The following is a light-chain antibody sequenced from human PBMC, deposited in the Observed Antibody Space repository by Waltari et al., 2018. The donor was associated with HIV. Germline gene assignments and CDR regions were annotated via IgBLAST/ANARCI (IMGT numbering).Light chain of an antibody. Sequence: QSVLTESPPLSVAPGRSVIISCTGRSSNIGAGHDVHWYQQMPGTAPKLLIHGNNKRPSGVPGRFSGSKSGTAASLDISGLQAEDEADYYCQSYDTSLSGSVFGGGTKVTVL. CDR1: SSNIGAGHD. CDR3: QSYDTSLSGSV. CDR2: GNN. J-gene: IGLJ2*01. V-gene: IGLV1-40*01.